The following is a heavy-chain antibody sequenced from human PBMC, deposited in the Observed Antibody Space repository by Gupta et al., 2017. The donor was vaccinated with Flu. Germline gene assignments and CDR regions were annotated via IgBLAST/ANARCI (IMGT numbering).Heavy chain of an antibody. CDR3: ARDASGGDSRN. Sequence: EVQLVESGGGLVQPGGSLRLSCAASGSTFSKNWMNWVRQAPGKGLEWVANIKPDGSEKYYVDSVKGRFTISRENAKNSLYLLMNSLRAEDTAVYYCARDASGGDSRNWGQGTLVTVSS. CDR2: IKPDGSEK. D-gene: IGHD2-21*02. V-gene: IGHV3-7*01. CDR1: GSTFSKNW. J-gene: IGHJ4*02.